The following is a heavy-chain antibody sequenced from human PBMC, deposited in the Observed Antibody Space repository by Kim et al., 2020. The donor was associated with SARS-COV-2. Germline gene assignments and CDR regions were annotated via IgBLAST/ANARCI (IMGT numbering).Heavy chain of an antibody. Sequence: SQTLSLTCAIFGDSVSSRSAAWNWIRQSPSRGLEWLGRTYYYTSQWYNDYTASVKSRITIISDTSRNRFSLQLNSVTSEDTAVYYCARSGYSTNFFQYWG. CDR2: TYYYTSQWYN. J-gene: IGHJ4*01. CDR3: ARSGYSTNFFQY. V-gene: IGHV6-1*01. CDR1: GDSVSSRSAA. D-gene: IGHD5-18*01.